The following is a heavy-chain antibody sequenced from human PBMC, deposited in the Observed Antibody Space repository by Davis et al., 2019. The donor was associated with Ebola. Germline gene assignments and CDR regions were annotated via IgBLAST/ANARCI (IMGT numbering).Heavy chain of an antibody. CDR2: INPNSGGT. J-gene: IGHJ4*02. Sequence: ASVQVSCKASGYTFTGYYMHWVRQAPGQGLEWMGWINPNSGGTNYAQKFQGRVTMTRDTSISTTYMELSRLRSDDTAVYYCARNIQSVVTFDYWGQGTLVTVSS. CDR3: ARNIQSVVTFDY. V-gene: IGHV1-2*02. CDR1: GYTFTGYY. D-gene: IGHD4-23*01.